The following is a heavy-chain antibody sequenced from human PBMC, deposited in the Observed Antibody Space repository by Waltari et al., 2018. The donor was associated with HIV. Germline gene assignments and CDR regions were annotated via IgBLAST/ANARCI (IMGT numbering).Heavy chain of an antibody. V-gene: IGHV4-39*01. CDR1: GGSISSSSYY. J-gene: IGHJ4*02. D-gene: IGHD3-22*01. CDR2: IYYSGTT. Sequence: QLQLQESGPGLVKPSETLSLTCTVSGGSISSSSYYWGWIRQPPGKGLDWIGNIYYSGTTYYSPSLKCRVTMSVDTSKNQFSLKLSSVTAADTAVYYCARLEIDNSGYYYDDHWGQGTLVTVSS. CDR3: ARLEIDNSGYYYDDH.